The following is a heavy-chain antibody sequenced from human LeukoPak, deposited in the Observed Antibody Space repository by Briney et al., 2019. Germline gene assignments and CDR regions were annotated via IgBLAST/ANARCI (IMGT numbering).Heavy chain of an antibody. J-gene: IGHJ4*02. Sequence: GGSLRLSCAASGFTFSSYAMSWVRQTPGKGLEWVSSIASSEIQIYYADSVQGRFTISRDNAKKSVYLQMNSLKAEDTAVYYCARRGPGSGWPIDYWGQGTLVIVSS. D-gene: IGHD6-19*01. CDR2: IASSEIQI. V-gene: IGHV3-21*01. CDR3: ARRGPGSGWPIDY. CDR1: GFTFSSYA.